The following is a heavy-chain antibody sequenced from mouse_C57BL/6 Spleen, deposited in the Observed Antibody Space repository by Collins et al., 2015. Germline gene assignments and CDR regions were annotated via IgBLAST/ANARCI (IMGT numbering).Heavy chain of an antibody. D-gene: IGHD1-2*01. V-gene: IGHV5-12-2*01. J-gene: IGHJ1*01. Sequence: EVKLVESGGGLVQPGGSLKLSCAASGFTFSSYTMSWVRQTPEKRLEWVAYISNGGGSTYYPDTVKGRFTISRDNAKNTLYLQMSSLKSEDTAMYYCARQGVHYYGHYWYFGVWGAGTTVTVSS. CDR2: ISNGGGST. CDR1: GFTFSSYT. CDR3: ARQGVHYYGHYWYFGV.